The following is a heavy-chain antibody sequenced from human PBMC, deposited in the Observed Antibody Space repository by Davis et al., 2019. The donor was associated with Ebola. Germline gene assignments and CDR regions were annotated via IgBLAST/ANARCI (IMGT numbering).Heavy chain of an antibody. D-gene: IGHD3-3*01. V-gene: IGHV3-7*01. CDR1: GFTFSSYW. CDR3: ARRPIFGVAITSPS. CDR2: IKQDGSEK. J-gene: IGHJ5*02. Sequence: GESLKISCAASGFTFSSYWMSWVRQAPGKGLEWVANIKQDGSEKYYVDSVKGRFTISRDNAKNSLYLQMNSLRAEDTAVYYCARRPIFGVAITSPSWGQGTLVTVSS.